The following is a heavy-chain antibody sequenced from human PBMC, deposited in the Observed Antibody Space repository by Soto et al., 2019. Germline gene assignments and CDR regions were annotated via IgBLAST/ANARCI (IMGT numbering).Heavy chain of an antibody. CDR2: ISSSSDYI. D-gene: IGHD6-13*01. Sequence: GSLRLSCAASGFTFTSYTMNWVRQAPGRGLEWVSSISSSSDYIYYADSMKGRVTISRDNAKNSLFLDMNSLTGEDTAVYYCARARVYATGPLDFWGQGTLVTVPQ. CDR1: GFTFTSYT. V-gene: IGHV3-21*06. J-gene: IGHJ4*02. CDR3: ARARVYATGPLDF.